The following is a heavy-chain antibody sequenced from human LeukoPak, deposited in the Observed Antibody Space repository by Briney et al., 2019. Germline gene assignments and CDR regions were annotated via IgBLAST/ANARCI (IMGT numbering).Heavy chain of an antibody. D-gene: IGHD6-13*01. CDR1: GFTFSSYA. Sequence: GGSLRLSCAASGFTFSSYAMSWVRQAPGKGLEWVSAISGSGGSTYYADSVKGRFTISGDNSKNTVYLQMSSLRVDDTAVYYCAKAASSSWPSYYYGMDVWGQGTTVTVSS. CDR2: ISGSGGST. V-gene: IGHV3-23*01. CDR3: AKAASSSWPSYYYGMDV. J-gene: IGHJ6*02.